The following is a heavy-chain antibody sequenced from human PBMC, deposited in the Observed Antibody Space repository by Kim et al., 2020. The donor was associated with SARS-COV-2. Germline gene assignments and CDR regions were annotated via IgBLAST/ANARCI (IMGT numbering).Heavy chain of an antibody. Sequence: YADSVKGRFTFSRDNSKNTLYLQMNSLRAEDTAVYYCAKWEVRGVIPLDYWGQGTLVTVSS. D-gene: IGHD3-10*01. V-gene: IGHV3-23*01. J-gene: IGHJ4*02. CDR3: AKWEVRGVIPLDY.